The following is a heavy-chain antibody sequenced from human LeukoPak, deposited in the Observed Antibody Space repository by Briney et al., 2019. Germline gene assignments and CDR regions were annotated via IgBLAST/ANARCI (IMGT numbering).Heavy chain of an antibody. V-gene: IGHV1-18*01. CDR2: ISAYNGNT. CDR3: ARSSYDTLTGYYTEFDY. J-gene: IGHJ4*02. Sequence: ASVTVSCKASGYTFTSYGISWVRQAPGQGLEWMGWISAYNGNTNYAQKLQGRVTMTTDTSTSTAYMELRSLRSDDTAVYYCARSSYDTLTGYYTEFDYWGQGTLVTVSS. CDR1: GYTFTSYG. D-gene: IGHD3-9*01.